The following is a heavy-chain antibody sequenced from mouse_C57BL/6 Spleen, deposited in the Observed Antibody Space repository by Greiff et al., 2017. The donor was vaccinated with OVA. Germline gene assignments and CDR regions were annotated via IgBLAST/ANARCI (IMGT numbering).Heavy chain of an antibody. V-gene: IGHV1-26*01. CDR3: ARFRDYYGSSHVGYWYFDV. Sequence: VQLQQSGPELVKPGASVKISCKASGYTFTDYYMNWVKQSHGKSLEWIGDINPNNGGTSYNQKFKGKATLTVDKSSSTAYMELRSLTSEDSAVYYCARFRDYYGSSHVGYWYFDVWGTGTTVTVSS. CDR1: GYTFTDYY. CDR2: INPNNGGT. J-gene: IGHJ1*03. D-gene: IGHD1-1*01.